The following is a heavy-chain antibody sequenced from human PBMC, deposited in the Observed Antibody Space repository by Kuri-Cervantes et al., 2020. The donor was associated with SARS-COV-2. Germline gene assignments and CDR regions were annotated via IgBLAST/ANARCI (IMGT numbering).Heavy chain of an antibody. CDR1: GYTFTSYA. V-gene: IGHV1-3*01. CDR3: ASGIMTTVAPWYVGDGMDD. CDR2: INAGNGST. J-gene: IGHJ6*02. Sequence: ASVKVSCKASGYTFTSYAMHWVRQAPGQRLEWMGWINAGNGSTKYSQKFQGRLTMTRATSASTGYMELSSLRPEDTAVYYCASGIMTTVAPWYVGDGMDDWGQGTKVTVSS. D-gene: IGHD4-23*01.